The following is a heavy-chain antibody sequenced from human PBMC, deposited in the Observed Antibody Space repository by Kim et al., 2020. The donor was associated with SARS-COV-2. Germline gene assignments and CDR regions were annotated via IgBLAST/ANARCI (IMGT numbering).Heavy chain of an antibody. CDR2: K. CDR3: ARQLVTTALDY. J-gene: IGHJ4*02. Sequence: KYYSTSLKTRLTISKDTSKNQVVLTMTNMDPVDTATYYCARQLVTTALDYWGQGTLVTVSS. D-gene: IGHD4-17*01. V-gene: IGHV2-70*01.